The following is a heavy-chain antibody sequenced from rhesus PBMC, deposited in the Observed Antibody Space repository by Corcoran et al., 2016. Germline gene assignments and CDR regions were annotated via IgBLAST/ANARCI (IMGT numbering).Heavy chain of an antibody. CDR1: GFSLSTRGLG. J-gene: IGHJ5-1*01. Sequence: QVTLKESGPALVKPTQTLTLTCTFSGFSLSTRGLGLVWIRQPPGKTLEWLAHLYWDDDKRYSTSLKSRLTISKDNSKNQVVLTMTNMDPVDTATYYCARTEVIPNNRFDVWGPGVLVTVSS. CDR3: ARTEVIPNNRFDV. D-gene: IGHD3-34*01. V-gene: IGHV2-1*01. CDR2: LYWDDDK.